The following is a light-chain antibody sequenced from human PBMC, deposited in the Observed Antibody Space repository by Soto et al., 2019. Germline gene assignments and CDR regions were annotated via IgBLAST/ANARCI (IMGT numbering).Light chain of an antibody. CDR1: SSDVGGYNY. J-gene: IGLJ1*01. Sequence: QSVLTQPPCASGSPGQSVTISCTGTSSDVGGYNYVSWYQHHPGKAPKLIIFEVNKRPSGVPDRFSGSKFGNTASLTVSGLQAEDEADYYCNSYTGWIYVFGTGTKLTVL. V-gene: IGLV2-8*01. CDR2: EVN. CDR3: NSYTGWIYV.